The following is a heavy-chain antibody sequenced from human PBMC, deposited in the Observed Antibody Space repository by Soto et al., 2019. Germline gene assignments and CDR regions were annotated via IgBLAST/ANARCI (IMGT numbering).Heavy chain of an antibody. V-gene: IGHV1-18*01. D-gene: IGHD3-16*02. CDR2: ISAYNGNT. Sequence: ASVKVSCKASGYTFTSYGISWVRQAPGQGLEWMGWISAYNGNTNYAQKLQGRVTITTDTSTSTAYMELSSLRSDDTAVYYCARFTGIHYDYVWGSYRPSFFDYWG. J-gene: IGHJ4*01. CDR3: ARFTGIHYDYVWGSYRPSFFDY. CDR1: GYTFTSYG.